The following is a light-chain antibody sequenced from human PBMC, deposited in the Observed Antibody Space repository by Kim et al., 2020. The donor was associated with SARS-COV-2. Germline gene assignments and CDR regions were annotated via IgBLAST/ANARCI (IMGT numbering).Light chain of an antibody. CDR3: QQYGTSPLT. Sequence: TVSSRPSRTVSSNYLAWYHQKPGKAPRLLIYGASSLPTGIPYRFTGSGSETDFTLTISRLDPEDFAMYYCQQYGTSPLTFGGGTKVDIK. CDR1: RTVSSNY. CDR2: GAS. V-gene: IGKV3-20*01. J-gene: IGKJ4*01.